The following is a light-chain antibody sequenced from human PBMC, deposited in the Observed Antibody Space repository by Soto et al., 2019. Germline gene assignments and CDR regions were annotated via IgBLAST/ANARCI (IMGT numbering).Light chain of an antibody. J-gene: IGKJ1*01. V-gene: IGKV3-15*01. Sequence: IRMTQSAATVSVYPGESATLSCRASQNIYYNVAWYQHRPGQAPRLLIYRASTRAPGVPARFSGSGSGTEFTLTISSLQPEDFTVYSCLQYHNLWAFGQRTMV. CDR1: QNIYYN. CDR2: RAS. CDR3: LQYHNLWA.